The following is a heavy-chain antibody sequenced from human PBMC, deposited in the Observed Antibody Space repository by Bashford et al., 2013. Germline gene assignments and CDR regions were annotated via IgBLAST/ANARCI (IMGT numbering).Heavy chain of an antibody. Sequence: SETLSLTCTVSGASVSGSFYWSWIRQPPGKGLQWIGYIFYTGNTSKNPSLKSRVTISVDMSKNQFSLRLTSVTAADTAVYYCARTLHPSSSSWYFDKWGQGTLVTVSS. CDR1: GASVSGSFY. CDR2: IFYTGNT. CDR3: ARTLHPSSSSWYFDK. V-gene: IGHV4-61*01. J-gene: IGHJ4*02. D-gene: IGHD6-13*01.